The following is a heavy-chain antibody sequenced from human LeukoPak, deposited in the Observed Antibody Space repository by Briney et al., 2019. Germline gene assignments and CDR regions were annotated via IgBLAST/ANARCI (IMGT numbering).Heavy chain of an antibody. CDR1: GFTFSSYS. Sequence: KAGGSLRLSCAASGFTFSSYSMNWVRQAPGKGLEWVSSISSSSSYIYYADSVKGRFTISRDNAKNSLYLQMNSLRAEDTAVYYCARGTDIVVVPAARSLDAFDIWGQGTMVTVSS. V-gene: IGHV3-21*01. D-gene: IGHD2-2*01. J-gene: IGHJ3*02. CDR2: ISSSSSYI. CDR3: ARGTDIVVVPAARSLDAFDI.